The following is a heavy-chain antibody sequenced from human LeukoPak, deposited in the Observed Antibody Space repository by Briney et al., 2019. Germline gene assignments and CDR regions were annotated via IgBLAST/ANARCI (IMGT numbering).Heavy chain of an antibody. CDR3: ASGRNYDFWSGYYHYFDY. D-gene: IGHD3-3*01. Sequence: PSETLSLICTVSGGSISSSSYYWGWIRQPPGKGLEWIGSVYYSGSTYYNPSLKSRVTISVDTSKNQFSLKLSSVTAADTAVYYCASGRNYDFWSGYYHYFDYWGQGTLVTVSS. J-gene: IGHJ4*02. V-gene: IGHV4-39*01. CDR1: GGSISSSSYY. CDR2: VYYSGST.